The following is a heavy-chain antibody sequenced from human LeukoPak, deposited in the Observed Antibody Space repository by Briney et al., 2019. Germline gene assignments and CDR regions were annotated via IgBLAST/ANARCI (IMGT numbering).Heavy chain of an antibody. D-gene: IGHD3-10*01. CDR2: ISTTSSTI. CDR1: GFTFNLHD. Sequence: GGSLRLSCAASGFTFNLHDMNWVRQAPGKGLEWVSYISTTSSTISYADSVKGRFTISRDNAKNSLYLQMNSLRAEDTAVYYCASRDGGYWGQGTLVTVSS. CDR3: ASRDGGY. J-gene: IGHJ4*02. V-gene: IGHV3-48*01.